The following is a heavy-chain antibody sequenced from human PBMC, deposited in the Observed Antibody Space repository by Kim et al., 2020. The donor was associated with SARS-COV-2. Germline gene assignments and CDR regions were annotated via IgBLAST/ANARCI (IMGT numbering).Heavy chain of an antibody. CDR3: ASTTLNGFWSGRDV. V-gene: IGHV4-31*03. CDR2: IYYSGST. CDR1: GGSISSGGYY. J-gene: IGHJ6*02. Sequence: SETLSLTCTVSGGSISSGGYYWSWIRQHPGKGLEWIGYIYYSGSTYYNPSLKSRVTISVDTSKNQFSLKLSSVTAADTAVYYCASTTLNGFWSGRDVWGQGTTVTVSS. D-gene: IGHD3-3*01.